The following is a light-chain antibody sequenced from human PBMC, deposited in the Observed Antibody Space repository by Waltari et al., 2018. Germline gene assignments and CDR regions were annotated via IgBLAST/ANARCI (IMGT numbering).Light chain of an antibody. CDR3: QQYGSSVYT. J-gene: IGKJ2*01. V-gene: IGKV3-20*01. CDR2: GAS. Sequence: PGTLSLSPGERATLSCRASQSVTSNYLAWYQQKPGQAPRLLLYGASSRATGVPDRFSGSGSGTDFTLTISRLEPEDFAVYYCQQYGSSVYTFGQGTRLQIK. CDR1: QSVTSNY.